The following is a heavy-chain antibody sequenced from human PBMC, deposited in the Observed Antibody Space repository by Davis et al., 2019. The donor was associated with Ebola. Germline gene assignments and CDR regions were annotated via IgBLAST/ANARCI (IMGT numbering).Heavy chain of an antibody. CDR3: AKDSGWQMSP. Sequence: PGGSLRLSCAASGFTFSSYSMNWVHQAPGKGLEWVSSISSSSSYIYYADSVKGRFTISRDNAKNSLYLQMDSLTVEDTAIYYCAKDSGWQMSPWGQGTLVIVSS. CDR1: GFTFSSYS. CDR2: ISSSSSYI. J-gene: IGHJ5*02. D-gene: IGHD6-19*01. V-gene: IGHV3-21*01.